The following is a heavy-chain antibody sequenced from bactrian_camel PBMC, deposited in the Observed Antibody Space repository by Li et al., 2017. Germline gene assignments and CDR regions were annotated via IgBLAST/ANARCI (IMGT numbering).Heavy chain of an antibody. CDR2: IDSDGST. Sequence: HVQLVESGGGLVQPGGSLRLSCVASGYTYSTYSMGWFRQAPGKERERVAAIDSDGSTSYADSMKGRFAISKDNAKNTLYLQMNSLKPEDTAMYYCAATETDDDEICVIADGSVAFGYWGQGTQVTVS. V-gene: IGHV3S26*01. CDR3: AATETDDDEICVIADGSVAFGY. CDR1: GYTYSTYS. J-gene: IGHJ6*01. D-gene: IGHD6*01.